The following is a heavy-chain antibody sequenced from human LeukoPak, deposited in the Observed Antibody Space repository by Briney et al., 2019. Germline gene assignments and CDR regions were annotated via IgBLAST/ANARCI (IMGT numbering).Heavy chain of an antibody. CDR3: ARGLGDYDTDWFPVSGY. V-gene: IGHV1-46*01. CDR2: INPSGGST. Sequence: ASVKVSCKASGYTFTSYYMHWVRQAPGQGLEWMGTINPSGGSTSYAQKFQGRVTMTRDTSTSTVYMELSSLRSEDTAIYYCARGLGDYDTDWFPVSGYWGQGTLVTVSS. J-gene: IGHJ4*02. CDR1: GYTFTSYY. D-gene: IGHD3-9*01.